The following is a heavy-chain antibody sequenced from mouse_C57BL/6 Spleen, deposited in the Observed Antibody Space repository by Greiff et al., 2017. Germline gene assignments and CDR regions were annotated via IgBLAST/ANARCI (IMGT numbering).Heavy chain of an antibody. Sequence: VQLQQSGPELVKPGASVKISCKASGYTFTDYYMNWVKQSHGKSLEWIGDINPNNGGTSYNQKFKGKATLTVDKSSSTAYMELRSLTSEDSAVYYCARRNYYGSPYFDYWGQGTTLTVSS. CDR3: ARRNYYGSPYFDY. CDR1: GYTFTDYY. J-gene: IGHJ2*01. D-gene: IGHD1-1*01. V-gene: IGHV1-26*01. CDR2: INPNNGGT.